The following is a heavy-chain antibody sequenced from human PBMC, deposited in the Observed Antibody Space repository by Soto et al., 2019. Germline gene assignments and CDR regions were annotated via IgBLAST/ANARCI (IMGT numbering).Heavy chain of an antibody. CDR2: VYHSGTT. D-gene: IGHD3-9*01. CDR3: ARHRGTISLTDY. J-gene: IGHJ4*02. Sequence: SETLSLTCTVSGGSISTYYWTWIRQSPGKGPEWIGYVYHSGTTNYNPSLESRVTISVDTSKNQFSLKLSSVTAADTAVYYCARHRGTISLTDYWGQGTLVTVSS. V-gene: IGHV4-59*08. CDR1: GGSISTYY.